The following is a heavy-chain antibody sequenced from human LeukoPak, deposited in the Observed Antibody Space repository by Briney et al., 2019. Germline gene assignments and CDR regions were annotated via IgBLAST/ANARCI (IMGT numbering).Heavy chain of an antibody. V-gene: IGHV3-66*01. J-gene: IGHJ4*02. CDR2: IYPGDNT. CDR1: GLTFSSHA. CDR3: ARGHYNILTDYYTPVVDY. D-gene: IGHD3-9*01. Sequence: GGSLRLSCVASGLTFSSHAMTWVRQTPGKGLDWVSVIYPGDNTYYADSVKGRFTISRDNSKNTLYLQMNSLRAEDTAVYYCARGHYNILTDYYTPVVDYWGQGTLVTVSS.